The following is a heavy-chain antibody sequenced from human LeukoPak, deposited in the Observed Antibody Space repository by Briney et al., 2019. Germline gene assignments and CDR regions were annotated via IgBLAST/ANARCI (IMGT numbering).Heavy chain of an antibody. J-gene: IGHJ6*02. CDR1: GFTVSSNY. CDR2: IYSGGST. D-gene: IGHD5-12*01. CDR3: ARDRRGYSGYDVYYYGMDA. Sequence: GGSLRLSCAASGFTVSSNYMSWVRQAPGKGLEWVSVIYSGGSTYYADSVKGRFTISRDNSKNTLYLQMNSLRAEDTAVYYCARDRRGYSGYDVYYYGMDAWGQGTTVTVSS. V-gene: IGHV3-53*01.